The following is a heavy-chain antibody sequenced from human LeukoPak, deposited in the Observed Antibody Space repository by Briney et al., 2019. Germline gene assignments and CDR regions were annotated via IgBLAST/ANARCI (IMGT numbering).Heavy chain of an antibody. V-gene: IGHV1-46*01. CDR1: GYTFTSYY. CDR2: INPSGGST. J-gene: IGHJ6*02. CDR3: ASAPVDYYYGMDV. Sequence: GASVKVSCKASGYTFTSYYMHWVRQAPGHGLEWMGIINPSGGSTSYAQKFQGRVTMTRDTSTSTVYMELSSLRSEDTAVYYCASAPVDYYYGMDVWGQGTTVTVSS. D-gene: IGHD6-19*01.